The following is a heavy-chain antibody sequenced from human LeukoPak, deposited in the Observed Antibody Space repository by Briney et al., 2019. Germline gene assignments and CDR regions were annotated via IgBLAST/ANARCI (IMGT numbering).Heavy chain of an antibody. V-gene: IGHV3-7*01. Sequence: GGSLRLSCAASGFTFSSYWMSWVREAPGKGLEWAANIKEDGTHKYYVGSVRGRFTISRDNAKNSLYLQMNSLRAEDTAIYYCAREARGTRAAFDVWGQGTMVTVFS. CDR2: IKEDGTHK. CDR3: AREARGTRAAFDV. J-gene: IGHJ3*01. CDR1: GFTFSSYW. D-gene: IGHD2-8*01.